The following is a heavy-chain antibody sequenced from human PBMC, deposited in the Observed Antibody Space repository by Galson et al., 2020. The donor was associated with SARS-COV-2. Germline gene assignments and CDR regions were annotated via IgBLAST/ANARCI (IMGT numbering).Heavy chain of an antibody. CDR1: GFTLSNDW. J-gene: IGHJ4*02. V-gene: IGHV3-15*01. Sequence: GESLKISCAASGFTLSNDWMIWVRQAPGKGLEWVGRNKTKTEGDTTDYAAPVKGRFTISRDDSKNTLYLQMNSLKTEDTAVYYCTTMGKYWGQGTLVTVSS. CDR2: NKTKTEGDTT. CDR3: TTMGKY.